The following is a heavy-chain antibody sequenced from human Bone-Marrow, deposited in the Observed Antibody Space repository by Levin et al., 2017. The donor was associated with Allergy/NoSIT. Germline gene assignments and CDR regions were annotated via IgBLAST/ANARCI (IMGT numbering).Heavy chain of an antibody. J-gene: IGHJ3*02. CDR2: IGTAGDT. Sequence: GESLKISCAASGFTFSSYDMHWVRQATGKGLEWVSAIGTAGDTYYPGSVKGRFTISRENAKNSLYLQMNSLRAGDTAVYYCARVPIFNGGLDMVRGLIRGAFDIWGQGTMVTVSS. CDR3: ARVPIFNGGLDMVRGLIRGAFDI. V-gene: IGHV3-13*01. D-gene: IGHD3-10*01. CDR1: GFTFSSYD.